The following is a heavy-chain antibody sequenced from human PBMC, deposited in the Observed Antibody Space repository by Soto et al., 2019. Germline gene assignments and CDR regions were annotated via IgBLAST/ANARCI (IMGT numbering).Heavy chain of an antibody. CDR2: IIPIFGTA. CDR1: GGTFSSYA. V-gene: IGHV1-69*01. D-gene: IGHD3-16*02. Sequence: QVQLVQSGAEVKKPGSSVKVSCKASGGTFSSYAISWVRQAPGQGLEWMGGIIPIFGTANYAQKFQGRVTITEEESTCTAYMELSSLRSEDRAVYYCGRPGGDIDYYCYNGMDVWGQGTTVTVSS. J-gene: IGHJ6*02. CDR3: GRPGGDIDYYCYNGMDV.